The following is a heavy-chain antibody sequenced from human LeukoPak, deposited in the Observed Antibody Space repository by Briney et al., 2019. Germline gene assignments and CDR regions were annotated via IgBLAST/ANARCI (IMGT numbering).Heavy chain of an antibody. CDR3: ARGHGRRYWYFDL. CDR1: GGFFSGYY. D-gene: IGHD4-17*01. J-gene: IGHJ2*01. CDR2: INHSGSN. Sequence: SETLSLTCAVNGGFFSGYYWSWVRQPPGKGLEWIGEINHSGSNNYNPSLNSRVTISVDTSKNQFSLKLSSVTAADTAVYYCARGHGRRYWYFDLWGRGTLVTVSS. V-gene: IGHV4-34*01.